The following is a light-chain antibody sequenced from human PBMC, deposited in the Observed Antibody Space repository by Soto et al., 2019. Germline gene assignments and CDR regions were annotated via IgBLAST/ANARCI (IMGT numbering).Light chain of an antibody. CDR2: EGS. V-gene: IGLV2-23*01. CDR1: SSDVGSYNL. J-gene: IGLJ1*01. CDR3: CSYAGSSLYV. Sequence: QSVLTQPASVSGSPGQSITISCTGTSSDVGSYNLVSWYQQHPGKAPKLMIYEGSKRPSGVSNRFSGSKSGNTASLTISGLQAEDEADYYCCSYAGSSLYVFGTGTKVT.